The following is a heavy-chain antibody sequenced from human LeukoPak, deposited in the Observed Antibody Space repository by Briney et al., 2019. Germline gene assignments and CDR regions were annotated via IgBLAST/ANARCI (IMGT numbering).Heavy chain of an antibody. Sequence: ASVKVSCKASGYTFTSYYMHWVRQAPGQGLEWMGIINPSGGSTSYAQKFQGRVTMTRDTSTSTVYMELSSLRSEDTAVYYCARDRVGGSFRPYYFDYWGQGTLSPSPQ. CDR3: ARDRVGGSFRPYYFDY. CDR2: INPSGGST. CDR1: GYTFTSYY. V-gene: IGHV1-46*01. D-gene: IGHD2-15*01. J-gene: IGHJ4*02.